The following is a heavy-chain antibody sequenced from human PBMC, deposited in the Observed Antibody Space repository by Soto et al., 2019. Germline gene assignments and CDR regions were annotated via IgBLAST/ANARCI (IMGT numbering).Heavy chain of an antibody. Sequence: EVQLVESGGGLVQPGGSLRLSCAASGFTFSSYWMSWVRQAPGKGLEWVANIKQDGSGKYYVDSVKGRFTISRDNAKNSLYLQMNSLRAEDTAVYYCARVYGDYVPRHIDYWGQGTLVTVSS. D-gene: IGHD4-17*01. CDR2: IKQDGSGK. CDR3: ARVYGDYVPRHIDY. J-gene: IGHJ4*02. V-gene: IGHV3-7*04. CDR1: GFTFSSYW.